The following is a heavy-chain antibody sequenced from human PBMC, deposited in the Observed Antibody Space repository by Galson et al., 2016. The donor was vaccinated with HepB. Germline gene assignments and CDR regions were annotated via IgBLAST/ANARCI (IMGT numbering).Heavy chain of an antibody. D-gene: IGHD5-24*01. CDR1: GGTFSIHG. V-gene: IGHV1-69*04. Sequence: SVKVSCKASGGTFSIHGLSWVRQAPGQGLEWMGRIIPILGIVKYAQKFQGRVTITADKSTSTAYMELSSLRSEDTAVYYCAKDPQRWLQSLFDYWGQGTLVTVSS. CDR3: AKDPQRWLQSLFDY. J-gene: IGHJ4*02. CDR2: IIPILGIV.